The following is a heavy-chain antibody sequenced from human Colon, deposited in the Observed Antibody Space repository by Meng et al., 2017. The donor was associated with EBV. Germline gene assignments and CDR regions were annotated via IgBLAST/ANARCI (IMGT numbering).Heavy chain of an antibody. CDR1: GDSVATGRYY. CDR3: ARVSGRSFDP. D-gene: IGHD3-10*01. V-gene: IGHV4-61*01. J-gene: IGHJ5*02. CDR2: IYYIGGT. Sequence: QVKLTGPAPGLVKPSRPLSSTCTVSGDSVATGRYYWSWIRQPPGKGLEWIAYIYYIGGTNYNPSLKSRLTISLDTSKNQFSLSLRSVTAADTAVYYCARVSGRSFDPWGQGTLVTVSS.